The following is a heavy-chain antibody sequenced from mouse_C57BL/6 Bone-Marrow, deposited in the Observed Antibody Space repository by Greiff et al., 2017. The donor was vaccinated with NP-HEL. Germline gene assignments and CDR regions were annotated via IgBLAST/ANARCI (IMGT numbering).Heavy chain of an antibody. CDR2: INPNNGGT. CDR1: GYTFTDYN. J-gene: IGHJ3*01. CDR3: ARWGKERRFAY. V-gene: IGHV1-18*01. Sequence: EVKLQESGPELVKPGASVKIPCKASGYTFTDYNMDWVKQSHGKSLEWIGDINPNNGGTIYNQKFKGKATLTVDKSSSTAYMELRSLTSEDTAVYYCARWGKERRFAYWGQGTLVTVSA.